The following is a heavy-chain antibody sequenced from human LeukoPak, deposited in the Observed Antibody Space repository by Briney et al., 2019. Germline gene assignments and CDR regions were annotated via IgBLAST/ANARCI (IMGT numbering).Heavy chain of an antibody. D-gene: IGHD4-17*01. V-gene: IGHV3-53*01. CDR1: GFTFSSYE. Sequence: GGSLRLSCAASGFTFSSYEMNWVRQAPGKGLEWVSVISGFGDTYYADSVKGRLTISRDNSKNTLYLQMNSLRAEDTAVYYCARGDYHSKFDYWGQGTLVTVSS. J-gene: IGHJ4*02. CDR2: ISGFGDT. CDR3: ARGDYHSKFDY.